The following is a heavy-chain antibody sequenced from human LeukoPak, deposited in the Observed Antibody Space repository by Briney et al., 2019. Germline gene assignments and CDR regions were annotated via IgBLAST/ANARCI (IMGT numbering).Heavy chain of an antibody. D-gene: IGHD4-11*01. CDR2: IFYTGNT. V-gene: IGHV4-34*12. Sequence: PSETLSLTCAVYGGSFRGYYWSWIRQPPGKGLEWIGSIFYTGNTYYNPSLKSRVTISVDTSKNQFSLKLSSVTAADTAVYYCARRPYSNYIDYWGQGTLVTVSS. CDR1: GGSFRGYY. CDR3: ARRPYSNYIDY. J-gene: IGHJ4*02.